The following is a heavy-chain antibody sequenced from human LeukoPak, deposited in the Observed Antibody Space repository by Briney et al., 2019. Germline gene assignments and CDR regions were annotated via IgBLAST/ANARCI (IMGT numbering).Heavy chain of an antibody. CDR1: GFTFSSYG. CDR2: ISYDGSNK. V-gene: IGHV3-30*18. D-gene: IGHD5-12*01. Sequence: GGSLRLSCAASGFTFSSYGMHWVRQAPGKGLEWVAVISYDGSNKYYADSVKDRFTVSRDNSKNTLYLQMKSLRAEDTAVYYCAKGGGYEAQYYYYYLDVWGKGTTVTISS. CDR3: AKGGGYEAQYYYYYLDV. J-gene: IGHJ6*03.